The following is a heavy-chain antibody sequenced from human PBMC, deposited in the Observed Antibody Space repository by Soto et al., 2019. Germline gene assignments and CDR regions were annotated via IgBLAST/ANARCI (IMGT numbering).Heavy chain of an antibody. CDR1: GGSISGYY. Sequence: SETLSLTCTVSGGSISGYYWTWIRQPPGKGLEWIGYIYDSATTNYNPSLKSRVTISVDTSKNQFSLKLSSVTAADTAVYYCARDRTTGSEWAAIDYWGQGTLVTVSS. CDR2: IYDSATT. D-gene: IGHD2-15*01. V-gene: IGHV4-59*01. CDR3: ARDRTTGSEWAAIDY. J-gene: IGHJ4*02.